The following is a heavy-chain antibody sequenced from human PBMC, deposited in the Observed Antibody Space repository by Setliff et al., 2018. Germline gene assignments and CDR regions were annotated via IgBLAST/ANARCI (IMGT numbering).Heavy chain of an antibody. CDR3: ARNWATAQHYYYGMDV. CDR2: IWNDGSTK. CDR1: GFTFSNYG. Sequence: SLRFSCVASGFTFSNYGMHWVRQAPGKGLEWVALIWNDGSTKFYGDSVKGRFTISRDNSENTLYLQMNSLRAEDTAVYYCARNWATAQHYYYGMDVWGQGTTVTVSS. D-gene: IGHD2-21*02. V-gene: IGHV3-33*01. J-gene: IGHJ6*02.